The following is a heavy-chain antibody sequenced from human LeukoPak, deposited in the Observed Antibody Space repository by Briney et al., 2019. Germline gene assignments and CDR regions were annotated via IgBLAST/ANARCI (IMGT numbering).Heavy chain of an antibody. CDR1: GGSFSGYY. CDR3: ARAIAAAGIYYMDV. CDR2: INHSGST. J-gene: IGHJ6*03. V-gene: IGHV4-34*01. D-gene: IGHD6-13*01. Sequence: SETLSLTCAVYGGSFSGYYWNWIRQPPGKGLEWIGEINHSGSTNYNPSLKSRVTISVDTSKNQFSLKLSSVTAADTAVYYCARAIAAAGIYYMDVWGKGTTVTVSS.